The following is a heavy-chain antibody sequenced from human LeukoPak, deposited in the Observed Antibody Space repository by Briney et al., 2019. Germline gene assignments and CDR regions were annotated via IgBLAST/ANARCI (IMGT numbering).Heavy chain of an antibody. CDR2: TNHSGST. CDR3: ALLWFGEFSRPFDY. Sequence: SETLSLTCAVYGGSFSGYYWSWIRQTPAKGLEWIGETNHSGSTNYNPSLKSQVTISVDTSKNQFSLKLSSVTAADTAVYYCALLWFGEFSRPFDYWGQGTLVTVSS. V-gene: IGHV4-34*01. J-gene: IGHJ4*02. CDR1: GGSFSGYY. D-gene: IGHD3-10*01.